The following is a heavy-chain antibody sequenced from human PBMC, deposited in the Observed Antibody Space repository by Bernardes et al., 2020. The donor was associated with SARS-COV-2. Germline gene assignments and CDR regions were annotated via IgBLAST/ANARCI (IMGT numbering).Heavy chain of an antibody. Sequence: SETLSLTCAVSGGSISSSNWWSWVRQPPGKGLEWIGEIYHSGSTNYNPSLKSRVTISVDKSKNQFSLKLSSVTAADTAVYYCARVITIFGVVITFDIWGQGTMVTVSS. D-gene: IGHD3-3*01. J-gene: IGHJ3*02. CDR2: IYHSGST. CDR3: ARVITIFGVVITFDI. CDR1: GGSISSSNW. V-gene: IGHV4-4*02.